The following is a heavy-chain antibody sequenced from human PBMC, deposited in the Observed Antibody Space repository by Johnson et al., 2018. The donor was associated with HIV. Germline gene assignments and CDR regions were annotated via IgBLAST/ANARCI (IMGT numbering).Heavy chain of an antibody. Sequence: AAGGFSFDEYAMHWVRQVPGKGLEWVSGVSWNSGSIAYADSVKGRFTISRDNAKNSLYLQMNSLRAEDTALYYCARGLQITFGGVIAPPDVFDIWGQGTMVTVSS. CDR1: GFSFDEYA. CDR3: ARGLQITFGGVIAPPDVFDI. V-gene: IGHV3-9*01. J-gene: IGHJ3*02. CDR2: VSWNSGSI. D-gene: IGHD3-16*02.